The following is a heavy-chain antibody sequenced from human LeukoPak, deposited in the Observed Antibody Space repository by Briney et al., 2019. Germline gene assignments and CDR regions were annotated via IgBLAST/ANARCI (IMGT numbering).Heavy chain of an antibody. Sequence: ASVKVSCKASGYRFIDYYLHWGRQAPGQGLEWLGWIDPHSGGTNYAQKFKGKVTMTRDASTSTAYMEVNRLRSDDTAVYYCARDAYSTTPLYFYYYYMDVWGTGTTVTVSS. CDR2: IDPHSGGT. J-gene: IGHJ6*03. CDR3: ARDAYSTTPLYFYYYYMDV. V-gene: IGHV1-2*02. D-gene: IGHD6-13*01. CDR1: GYRFIDYY.